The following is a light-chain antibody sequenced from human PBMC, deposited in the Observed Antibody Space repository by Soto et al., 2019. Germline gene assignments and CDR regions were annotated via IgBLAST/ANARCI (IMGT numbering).Light chain of an antibody. Sequence: EIVLTHSPATLSLSPGERATLSCRASQSVSSYLAWYQQKPGQAPRLLIYDASNRATGIPARFSGSGSGTDFTLTISSLEPEAFAVYYCQQRSNWPPYTFGQGTKLEIK. CDR3: QQRSNWPPYT. V-gene: IGKV3-11*01. J-gene: IGKJ2*01. CDR1: QSVSSY. CDR2: DAS.